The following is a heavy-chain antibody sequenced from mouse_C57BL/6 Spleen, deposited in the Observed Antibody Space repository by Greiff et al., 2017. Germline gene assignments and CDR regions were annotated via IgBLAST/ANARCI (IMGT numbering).Heavy chain of an antibody. Sequence: EVKLMESGGGLVQSGRSLRLSCATSGFTFSDFYMEWVRQAPGKGLEWIAASRNKANDYTTEYSASVKGRFIVSRDTSQSILYLQMNALRAEDTAIYYCARDASNPISYSNPWYFDVWGTGTTVTVSS. V-gene: IGHV7-1*01. CDR3: ARDASNPISYSNPWYFDV. D-gene: IGHD2-5*01. J-gene: IGHJ1*03. CDR1: GFTFSDFY. CDR2: SRNKANDYTT.